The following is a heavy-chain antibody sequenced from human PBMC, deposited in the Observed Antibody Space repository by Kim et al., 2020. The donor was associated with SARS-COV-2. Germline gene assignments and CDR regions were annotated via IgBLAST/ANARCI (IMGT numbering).Heavy chain of an antibody. J-gene: IGHJ4*02. CDR2: IKQDGSEK. V-gene: IGHV3-7*01. CDR3: ARVSLRYGDYDGYFDY. Sequence: GGSLRLSCAASGFTFSSYWMSWVRQAPGKGLEWVANIKQDGSEKYYVDSVKGRFTISRDNAKNSLYLQMNSLRAEDTAVYYCARVSLRYGDYDGYFDYWGQGTLVTVSS. D-gene: IGHD4-17*01. CDR1: GFTFSSYW.